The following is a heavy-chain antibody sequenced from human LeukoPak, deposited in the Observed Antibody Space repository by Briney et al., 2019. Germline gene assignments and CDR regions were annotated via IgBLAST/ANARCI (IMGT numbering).Heavy chain of an antibody. J-gene: IGHJ4*02. CDR3: AKDPFSPYYDFWSGYIPDY. CDR1: GYTFTDYF. Sequence: GASVKVSCKASGYTFTDYFIHWVRQAPGQGLEWMGRVNADSGDTNYAQHFQGRVTMTRDTSITTAYMELSRLTSDDTAVYYCAKDPFSPYYDFWSGYIPDYWGQGTLVTVSS. D-gene: IGHD3-3*01. CDR2: VNADSGDT. V-gene: IGHV1-2*06.